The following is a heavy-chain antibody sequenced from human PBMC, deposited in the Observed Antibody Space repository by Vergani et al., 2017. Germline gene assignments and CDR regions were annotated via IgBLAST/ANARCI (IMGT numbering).Heavy chain of an antibody. CDR3: TSGGLYVGPTQRYSDY. D-gene: IGHD2-15*01. V-gene: IGHV3-74*01. CDR2: FNPEGTNT. Sequence: EVQLVESGGGLVQPGGSLRLSCAASGFTFSRHWMHWVRQAPGKGLVWVSRFNPEGTNTPYADSVKGRFTISRDNAKNMMYLQLNSLRDEDTAVYYCTSGGLYVGPTQRYSDYWGQGSLVTVSS. J-gene: IGHJ4*02. CDR1: GFTFSRHW.